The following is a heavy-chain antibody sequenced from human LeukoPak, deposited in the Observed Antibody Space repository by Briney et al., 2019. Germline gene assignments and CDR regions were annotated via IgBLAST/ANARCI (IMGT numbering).Heavy chain of an antibody. CDR2: INSDGSST. V-gene: IGHV3-74*01. CDR1: GFTFSSYW. J-gene: IGHJ6*02. D-gene: IGHD5-18*01. Sequence: GGSVRLSCAASGFTFSSYWMHWVRQAPGKGLVWVSRINSDGSSTSYADSVKGRFTISRDNAKNTLYLQMNILRAEDTAVYYCARWGYSYGFPYYYYGMDVWGQGTTVTVSS. CDR3: ARWGYSYGFPYYYYGMDV.